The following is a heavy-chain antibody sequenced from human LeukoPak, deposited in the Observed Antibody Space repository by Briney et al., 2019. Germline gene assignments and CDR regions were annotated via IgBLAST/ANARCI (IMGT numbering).Heavy chain of an antibody. CDR1: GFTFSSYS. Sequence: PGGSLRLSCAASGFTFSSYSMNWVRQAPGKGLEWVSSISSSSSYVYYADSVKGRFTISRDNAKNSLYLQMNSLRAEDTAVYYCARGTWGNWNHAPQFDYWGQGTLVTVSS. CDR3: ARGTWGNWNHAPQFDY. CDR2: ISSSSSYV. D-gene: IGHD1-14*01. J-gene: IGHJ4*02. V-gene: IGHV3-21*01.